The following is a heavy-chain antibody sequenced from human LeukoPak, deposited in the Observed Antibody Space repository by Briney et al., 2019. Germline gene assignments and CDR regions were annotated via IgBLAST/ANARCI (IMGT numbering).Heavy chain of an antibody. D-gene: IGHD1-26*01. CDR3: ARGDGSYGTNFDY. CDR2: ISAYNGNT. V-gene: IGHV1-18*01. Sequence: ASVKVSCKASGYTFTSYGISWVRQAPGQGLEWMGWISAYNGNTNYAQKFQGRVTVTRDTSMNTAYMELSSLRSDDTAVYYCARGDGSYGTNFDYWGQGTLVTVSS. J-gene: IGHJ4*02. CDR1: GYTFTSYG.